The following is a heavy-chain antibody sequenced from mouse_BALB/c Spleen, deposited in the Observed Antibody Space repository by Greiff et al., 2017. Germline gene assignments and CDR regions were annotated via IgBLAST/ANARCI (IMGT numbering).Heavy chain of an antibody. D-gene: IGHD2-3*01. J-gene: IGHJ2*01. CDR3: ARDSGYYDNFDY. CDR2: IRNKANGYTT. CDR1: GFTFTDYY. V-gene: IGHV7-3*02. Sequence: EVKLVESGGGLVQPGGSLRLSCATSGFTFTDYYMSWVRQPPGKALEWLGFIRNKANGYTTEYSASVKGRFTISRDNSQSILYLQMNTLRAEDSATYYCARDSGYYDNFDYWGQGTTLTVSS.